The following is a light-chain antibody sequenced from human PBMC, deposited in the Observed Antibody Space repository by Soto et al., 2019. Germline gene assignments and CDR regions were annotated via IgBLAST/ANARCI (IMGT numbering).Light chain of an antibody. Sequence: IQMTHSPSLLSASLGDRVTTTCRASETISHFLNWYQQKPGKAPKLLIYDASSLQSGVPSRFSGSGYGADFTLTISSLQTEDFAIYYCQQSYRTPLTFGGGTKVDIK. J-gene: IGKJ4*01. CDR1: ETISHF. CDR2: DAS. V-gene: IGKV1-39*01. CDR3: QQSYRTPLT.